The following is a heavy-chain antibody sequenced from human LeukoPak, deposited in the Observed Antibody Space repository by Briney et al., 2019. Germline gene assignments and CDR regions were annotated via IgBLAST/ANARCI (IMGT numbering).Heavy chain of an antibody. J-gene: IGHJ4*02. D-gene: IGHD1-26*01. CDR3: ARETKVGATDYFDY. CDR2: IYYSGST. CDR1: GGSISSYY. V-gene: IGHV4-59*01. Sequence: SETLSLTCTVSGGSISSYYWSWIRQPPGKGLEWIGYIYYSGSTNYNPSLKSRVTISVDTSKNQFSLKLSSVTAADTAVYYCARETKVGATDYFDYWGQGTLVTVSS.